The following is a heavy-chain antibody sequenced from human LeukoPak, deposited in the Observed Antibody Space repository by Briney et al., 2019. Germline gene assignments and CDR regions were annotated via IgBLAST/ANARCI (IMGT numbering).Heavy chain of an antibody. D-gene: IGHD6-13*01. Sequence: ASVKVSCKASAYTFTSYGISWVRQAPGQGLEWMGWISAYNGNTNYAQKLQGRVTMTTDTSTSTAYMELRSLRSDDTAVYYCARVGAAAVHFDYWARDPWSPSPQ. CDR3: ARVGAAAVHFDY. CDR2: ISAYNGNT. J-gene: IGHJ4*02. CDR1: AYTFTSYG. V-gene: IGHV1-18*01.